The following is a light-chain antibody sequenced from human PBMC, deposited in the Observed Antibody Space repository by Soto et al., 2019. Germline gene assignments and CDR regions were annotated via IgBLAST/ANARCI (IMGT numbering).Light chain of an antibody. J-gene: IGKJ4*01. CDR2: DAS. CDR3: QQRNSWPPPT. Sequence: EIVLTQSPGTLSLSPGERATLSCRASQSISSSYLAWYQQKPGQAPRLLIYDASSRATGIPDRFSGSGSGTDFTLTISRLEPEDFAVYYCQQRNSWPPPTFGGGTRVEI. V-gene: IGKV3D-20*02. CDR1: QSISSSY.